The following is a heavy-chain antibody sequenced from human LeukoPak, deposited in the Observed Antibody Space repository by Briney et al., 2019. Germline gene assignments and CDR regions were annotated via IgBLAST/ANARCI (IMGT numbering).Heavy chain of an antibody. CDR3: AKVWKWLKYYYYYYMDV. J-gene: IGHJ6*03. CDR2: IRYDGSNK. Sequence: AGGSLRLSCAASGFTFSSYGMHWVRQAPGKGLEWVAFIRYDGSNKYYADSVKGRFTISRDNSKNTLYLQMNSLRAEDTAVYYCAKVWKWLKYYYYYYMDVWGKGTTVTVSS. D-gene: IGHD5-18*01. CDR1: GFTFSSYG. V-gene: IGHV3-30*02.